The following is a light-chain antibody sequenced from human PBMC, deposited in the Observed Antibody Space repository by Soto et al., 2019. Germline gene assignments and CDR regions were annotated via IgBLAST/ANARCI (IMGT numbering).Light chain of an antibody. CDR1: SSDVGGYNY. J-gene: IGLJ2*01. V-gene: IGLV2-8*01. CDR2: EVT. CDR3: SSYAGSNFVV. Sequence: QSVLTQPPSASGSPGQSVTISCTGTSSDVGGYNYVSWYQQHPGKAPKLMIYEVTKRPSGVPDRFSGSKSDNTASLTVSGLQAEDEADYYCSSYAGSNFVVFGGGTNDRP.